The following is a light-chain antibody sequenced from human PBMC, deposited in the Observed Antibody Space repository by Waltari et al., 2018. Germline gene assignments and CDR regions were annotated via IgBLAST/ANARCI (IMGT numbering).Light chain of an antibody. CDR3: GTWDSSLNAWV. Sequence: QSVLTQPPSVSAAPGQKLTLPCSASSYNIWNPPVSLYQQLPGTAPRLLIYDNNKRPSGIPDRFSGSKSGTSVTLGITGLQTGDEADYYCGTWDSSLNAWVFGGGTKLTVL. V-gene: IGLV1-51*01. CDR1: SYNIWNPP. J-gene: IGLJ3*02. CDR2: DNN.